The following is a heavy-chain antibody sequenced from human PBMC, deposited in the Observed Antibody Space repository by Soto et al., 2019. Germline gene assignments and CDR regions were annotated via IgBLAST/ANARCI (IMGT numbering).Heavy chain of an antibody. V-gene: IGHV5-51*01. D-gene: IGHD6-19*01. CDR1: GYSFTSYW. Sequence: GESLKISCKGSGYSFTSYWIGWVRQMPGKGLEWMGIIYPGDSDTRYSPSSQGQVTISADKSISTAYLQWSSLKASDTAMYYCARLQHSSGRYYYYYGMDVWGQGTTVTVSS. CDR2: IYPGDSDT. J-gene: IGHJ6*02. CDR3: ARLQHSSGRYYYYYGMDV.